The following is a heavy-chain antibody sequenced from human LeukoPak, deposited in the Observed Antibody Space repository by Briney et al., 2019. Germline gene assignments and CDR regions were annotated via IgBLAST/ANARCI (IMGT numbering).Heavy chain of an antibody. Sequence: SCVRQAXGKGLEWVANIKQCGSEKYYVDSVKGRFTISRDNAKNSLYLQMNSLRAEDTAVYYCARDPTLWFRELLKASPEYYFDYWGQGTLVTVSS. D-gene: IGHD3-10*01. CDR2: IKQCGSEK. V-gene: IGHV3-7*01. CDR3: ARDPTLWFRELLKASPEYYFDY. J-gene: IGHJ4*02.